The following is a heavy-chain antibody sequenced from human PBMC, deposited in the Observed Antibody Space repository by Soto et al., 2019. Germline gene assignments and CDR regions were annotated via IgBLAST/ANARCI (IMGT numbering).Heavy chain of an antibody. D-gene: IGHD2-15*01. CDR3: ARPLLGRAGLDY. CDR1: GYTFTSYY. V-gene: IGHV1-46*01. Sequence: ASVKVSCKASGYTFTSYYMHWVRQAPGQGLEWMGIINPSGGSTSYAQKFQGRVTMTRDTSTGTVYMELSSLRSEDTAVYYCARPLLGRAGLDYWGQGTLVTVSS. J-gene: IGHJ4*02. CDR2: INPSGGST.